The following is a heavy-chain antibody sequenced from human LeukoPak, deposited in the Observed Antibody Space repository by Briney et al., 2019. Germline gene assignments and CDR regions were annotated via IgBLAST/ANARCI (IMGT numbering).Heavy chain of an antibody. D-gene: IGHD6-13*01. J-gene: IGHJ6*02. CDR3: AKGRGSSSWYTVRSYYYYGMDV. V-gene: IGHV3-30*18. CDR2: ISYDGSNK. CDR1: GFTFSSYG. Sequence: VQPGGSLRLSCAASGFTFSSYGMHWVRQAPGKGLEWVAVISYDGSNKYYADSVKGRFTISRDNSKNTLYLQMNSLRAEDTAVYYCAKGRGSSSWYTVRSYYYYGMDVWGQGTTVTVSS.